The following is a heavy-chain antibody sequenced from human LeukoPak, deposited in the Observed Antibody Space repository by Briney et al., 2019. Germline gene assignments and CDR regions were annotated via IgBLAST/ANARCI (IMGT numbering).Heavy chain of an antibody. J-gene: IGHJ4*02. D-gene: IGHD2-15*01. V-gene: IGHV4-39*01. CDR3: ARYCSGGSCFNQIGRGDDY. CDR1: GGSISSSSYY. Sequence: PSETLSLTCTVSGGSISSSSYYWGCIRQPQGKGLEWIGSIYYSGSTYYNPSLKSRVTISVDTSKNQFSLKLSSATAADTAVYYCARYCSGGSCFNQIGRGDDYWGQGTLVTVSS. CDR2: IYYSGST.